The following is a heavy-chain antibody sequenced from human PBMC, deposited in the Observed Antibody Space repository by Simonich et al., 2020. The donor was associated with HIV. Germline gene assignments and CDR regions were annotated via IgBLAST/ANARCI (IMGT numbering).Heavy chain of an antibody. D-gene: IGHD2-15*01. CDR2: VNHSGSA. J-gene: IGHJ4*02. CDR3: ARGFPFISLGSY. V-gene: IGHV4-34*01. Sequence: QVQVKQWGAGLLKPSETLSLTCAVYGGSFSGYYWSWIRQPPGKGLGWIGEVNHSGSATYNASLKSRITISVDTSENQFSLKLSSVTAADTAVYYCARGFPFISLGSYWGQGTLVTVSS. CDR1: GGSFSGYY.